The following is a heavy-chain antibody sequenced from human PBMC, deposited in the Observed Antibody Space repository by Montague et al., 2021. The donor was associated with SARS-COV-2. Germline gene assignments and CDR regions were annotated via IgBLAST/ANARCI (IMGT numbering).Heavy chain of an antibody. D-gene: IGHD3-3*01. CDR1: GGSISSYY. Sequence: SETLSLTCTVSGGSISSYYWSWIRQPPGKGPEWIGYIYYSGSTNYNPSLKSRVTISVDTSKNQFSLKLSSVTAADTAVYYCARERITILGVVTWPAYFDYWGQGTLVTVSS. V-gene: IGHV4-59*01. J-gene: IGHJ4*02. CDR2: IYYSGST. CDR3: ARERITILGVVTWPAYFDY.